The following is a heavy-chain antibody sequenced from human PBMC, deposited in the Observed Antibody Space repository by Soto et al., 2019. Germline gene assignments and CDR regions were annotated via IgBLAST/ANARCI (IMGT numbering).Heavy chain of an antibody. CDR3: AKDHLGGATAVPFCES. Sequence: EVQLVESGGGLVQPGRALRLSCAASGFNFEDYAMHWVRQTPGKGLEWGSGITWYRGSLDYADSVKGRFTISRDNTKNSLYLQMSDLRPEDTALYYCAKDHLGGATAVPFCESRGRGTVVSVSS. CDR2: ITWYRGSL. D-gene: IGHD3-16*01. CDR1: GFNFEDYA. J-gene: IGHJ4*02. V-gene: IGHV3-9*01.